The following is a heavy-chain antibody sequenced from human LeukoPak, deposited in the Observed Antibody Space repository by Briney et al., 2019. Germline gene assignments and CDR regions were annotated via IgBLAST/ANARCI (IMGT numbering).Heavy chain of an antibody. V-gene: IGHV1-46*01. D-gene: IGHD5-24*01. CDR1: GYTFTSYY. J-gene: IGHJ4*02. Sequence: ASVKVSCKASGYTFTSYYMHWVRQAPGQGLEWMGIINPSGGSTSNAQKFQGRVTMTRDMSTSTVYMELSSLRSEDTAVYYCARDPEMLGFGNYWGQGTLVTVSS. CDR2: INPSGGST. CDR3: ARDPEMLGFGNY.